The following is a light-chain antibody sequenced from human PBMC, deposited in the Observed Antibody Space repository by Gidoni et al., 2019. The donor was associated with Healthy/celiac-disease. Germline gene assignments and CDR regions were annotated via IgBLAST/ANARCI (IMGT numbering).Light chain of an antibody. CDR3: QQYYSTPWT. Sequence: DIVMTQSPASVAVSLGERATINGKSSQSVLYSSNNKNYLAWYQQKTGQPPKLLIYWASTRESGVPDRFSGSGSGTDFTLTISSLQAEDVAVYYCQQYYSTPWTFGQGTKVEIK. V-gene: IGKV4-1*01. J-gene: IGKJ1*01. CDR2: WAS. CDR1: QSVLYSSNNKNY.